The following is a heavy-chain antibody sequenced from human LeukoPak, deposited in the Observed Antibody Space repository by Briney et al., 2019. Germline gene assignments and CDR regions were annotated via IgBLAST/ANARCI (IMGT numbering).Heavy chain of an antibody. J-gene: IGHJ4*02. CDR3: ARERGAMVRGVILSDN. CDR1: GYSFTTYG. CDR2: ISAYNGNT. D-gene: IGHD3-10*01. Sequence: ASVKVSCKASGYSFTTYGINWMRQAPGQGLEWMAWISAYNGNTNYAQNFQGRVTLTTDTLTTTAYMELRSLRSDDTAVYYCARERGAMVRGVILSDNWGQGTLVTVSS. V-gene: IGHV1-18*01.